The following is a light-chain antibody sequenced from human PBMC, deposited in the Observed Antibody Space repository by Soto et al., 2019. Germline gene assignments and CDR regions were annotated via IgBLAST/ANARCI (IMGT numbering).Light chain of an antibody. Sequence: EVVLTQSPGSLSLSPGERATLPCRASQSVMSNYLSWYQQKPGQPPRLLIYGASSRATGIPARFSGSGSGTEFTLTISSLQSKDFAVYYCQQYNNWHPLTFGGGTKVDIK. CDR1: QSVMSNY. V-gene: IGKV3D-15*01. CDR3: QQYNNWHPLT. CDR2: GAS. J-gene: IGKJ4*01.